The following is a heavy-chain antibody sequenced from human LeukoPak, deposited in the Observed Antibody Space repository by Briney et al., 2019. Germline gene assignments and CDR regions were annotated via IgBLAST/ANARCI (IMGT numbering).Heavy chain of an antibody. CDR1: GFTFTDFV. CDR2: ISEDGGTT. CDR3: AKSGLGDHSIFAGRGSPYYYYYLDV. J-gene: IGHJ6*03. V-gene: IGHV3-43*02. D-gene: IGHD2-21*02. Sequence: GGSLRLSCTASGFTFTDFVMQWVRQVPGKSLEWVALISEDGGTTDYASSVEGRFTISRDNTQKSLFLEMNNLGTEDTALYHCAKSGLGDHSIFAGRGSPYYYYYLDVWGKGTTVIVSS.